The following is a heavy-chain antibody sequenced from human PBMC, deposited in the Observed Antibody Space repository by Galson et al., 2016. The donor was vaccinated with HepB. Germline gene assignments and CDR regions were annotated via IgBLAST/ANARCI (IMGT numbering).Heavy chain of an antibody. J-gene: IGHJ4*02. CDR1: GDSVSSYSGA. Sequence: CAISGDSVSSYSGAWDWLRPSPSRGLEWLGRTYYRSRWYNDYAGSVKGRITIEADTSKNLFSLQLTSVTVADTAVYYCARDRGSGRHFFDSWGQGTLVSVSS. V-gene: IGHV6-1*01. D-gene: IGHD3-10*01. CDR2: TYYRSRWYN. CDR3: ARDRGSGRHFFDS.